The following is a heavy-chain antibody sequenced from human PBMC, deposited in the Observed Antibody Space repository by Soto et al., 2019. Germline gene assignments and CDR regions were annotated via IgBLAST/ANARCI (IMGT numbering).Heavy chain of an antibody. Sequence: QVQLVQSGAEVKQPGASVKVSCKASGYTFTSYAMHWVRQAPGQRLEWMGWINAGNGNTKYSQKFQGRVTITRDTSASTAYMELSSLRSEDTAVYYCARVVHPTNSGFSWFDPWGQGTLVTVSS. V-gene: IGHV1-3*01. D-gene: IGHD5-12*01. J-gene: IGHJ5*02. CDR2: INAGNGNT. CDR3: ARVVHPTNSGFSWFDP. CDR1: GYTFTSYA.